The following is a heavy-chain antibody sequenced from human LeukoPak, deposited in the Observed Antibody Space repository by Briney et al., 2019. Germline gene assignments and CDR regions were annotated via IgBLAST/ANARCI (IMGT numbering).Heavy chain of an antibody. D-gene: IGHD4-17*01. J-gene: IGHJ4*02. Sequence: GGSLRLSCAASGFTFSSYWMSWVRQAPGKGLEWVAQIKEDGSAKYYVDSVKGRFAISRDNAKSALYLRMNRLRAEDTAVYYCARDVLTTTFDYWGQGTLVTVSS. V-gene: IGHV3-7*01. CDR3: ARDVLTTTFDY. CDR1: GFTFSSYW. CDR2: IKEDGSAK.